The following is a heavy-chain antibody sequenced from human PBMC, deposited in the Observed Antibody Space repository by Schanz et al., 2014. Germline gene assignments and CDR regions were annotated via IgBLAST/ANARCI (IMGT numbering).Heavy chain of an antibody. V-gene: IGHV3-7*01. CDR2: IKQDGSEK. Sequence: EMQVVESGGGSVQPGGSLRVSCAASGFTFSNYWMSWVRQAPGKGLEWVANIKQDGSEKFYVDSVKGRFTISRDNAKNALYLQMNSRRAEDTAVYYCAKGRMTATNFFDSWGQGTLVTVSS. D-gene: IGHD1-7*01. CDR1: GFTFSNYW. J-gene: IGHJ4*02. CDR3: AKGRMTATNFFDS.